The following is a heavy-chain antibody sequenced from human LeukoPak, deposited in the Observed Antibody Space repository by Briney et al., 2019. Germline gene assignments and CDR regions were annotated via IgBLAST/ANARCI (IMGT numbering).Heavy chain of an antibody. Sequence: SETLSLTCTVSGGSISSYYWSWIRQPAGKGLEWIGRIYTSGSTNYNPSLKSRVTMSVDTSKNQFSLKLGSVTAADTAVYYCASEVAAAGTFDYWGQGTLVTVSS. V-gene: IGHV4-4*07. CDR2: IYTSGST. CDR3: ASEVAAAGTFDY. J-gene: IGHJ4*02. CDR1: GGSISSYY. D-gene: IGHD6-13*01.